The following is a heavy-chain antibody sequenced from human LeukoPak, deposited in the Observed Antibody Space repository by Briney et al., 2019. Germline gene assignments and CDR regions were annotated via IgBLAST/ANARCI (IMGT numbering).Heavy chain of an antibody. D-gene: IGHD3-22*01. CDR2: MNPSGST. CDR1: GGPFSGYY. V-gene: IGHV4-34*01. Sequence: SETLSLTCAVYGGPFSGYYWTWIRQTPEKGLEWIGEMNPSGSTSYNPSLKSRVTISVDTSKNQFSLKLSSATAADTAVYYCARGRQDVTMIVVVMTAVSYYLDVWGKGTTVTVS. J-gene: IGHJ6*03. CDR3: ARGRQDVTMIVVVMTAVSYYLDV.